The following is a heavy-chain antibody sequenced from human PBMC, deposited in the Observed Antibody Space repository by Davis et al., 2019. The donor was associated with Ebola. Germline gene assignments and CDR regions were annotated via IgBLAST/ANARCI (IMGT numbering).Heavy chain of an antibody. V-gene: IGHV3-23*01. CDR1: GFTVRNNY. D-gene: IGHD3-10*01. Sequence: PGGSLRLSCAASGFTVRNNYMSWVRQAPGKGLEWVSAISGSGGSTYYADSVKGRFTISRDNSKNSLYLQMKSLRAEDTAVYYCARDRGGRQLGGRGFDYWGQGTLVTVSS. J-gene: IGHJ4*02. CDR2: ISGSGGST. CDR3: ARDRGGRQLGGRGFDY.